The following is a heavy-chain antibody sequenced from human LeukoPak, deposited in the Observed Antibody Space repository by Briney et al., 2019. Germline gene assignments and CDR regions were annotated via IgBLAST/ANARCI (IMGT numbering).Heavy chain of an antibody. V-gene: IGHV4-39*01. Sequence: SETLSLTCSVSRGSISSGSYYWGWIRQPPGKGLEWIASIYYTRSTYYNPSLKSRVAISEDKSKNQFSLRLSSVTAADTAVYYCARHGHSYGYVDYWGQGTLVTVSS. CDR1: RGSISSGSYY. CDR3: ARHGHSYGYVDY. D-gene: IGHD5-18*01. J-gene: IGHJ4*02. CDR2: IYYTRST.